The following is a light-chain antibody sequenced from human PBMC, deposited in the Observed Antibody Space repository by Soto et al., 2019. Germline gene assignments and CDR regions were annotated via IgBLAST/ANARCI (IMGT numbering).Light chain of an antibody. CDR1: QSFSSNY. J-gene: IGKJ5*01. V-gene: IGKV3-20*01. Sequence: EIVLTQSPGSLSLSPGERATLSCRASQSFSSNYLAWYQQKPGQAPRLLMYGASSRATGIPDRFSGSGSGTDFPLTISRLEPEDFAVYYCQQYGGSPPITFGQGTRLEI. CDR2: GAS. CDR3: QQYGGSPPIT.